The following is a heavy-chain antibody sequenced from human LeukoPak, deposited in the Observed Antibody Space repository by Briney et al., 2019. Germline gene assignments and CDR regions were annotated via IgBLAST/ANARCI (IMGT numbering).Heavy chain of an antibody. CDR3: ARDGPATDTDLDR. J-gene: IGHJ5*02. CDR1: GFSFSSHW. CDR2: IKGDGSEK. D-gene: IGHD6-13*01. Sequence: GGSLRLSCAASGFSFSSHWMNWVRQAPGKGLQWVATIKGDGSEKFYVDSVKGRFTISRDNAKNSLYLQMNILRAEDTAVYYCARDGPATDTDLDRWGQGTLVIVSS. V-gene: IGHV3-7*01.